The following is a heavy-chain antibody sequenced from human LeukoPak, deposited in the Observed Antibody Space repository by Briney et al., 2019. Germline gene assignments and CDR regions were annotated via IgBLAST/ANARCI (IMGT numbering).Heavy chain of an antibody. D-gene: IGHD5-12*01. CDR1: GSSFTSYW. J-gene: IGHJ4*02. CDR3: ARHDKGYSGYVTLDY. Sequence: GASLKISCNGSGSSFTSYWIGWVRQMPGKGLEWMGIINPGYSDIRYSPSFQGQVTISADKSISTAYLQWSSLKASDTAIYYCARHDKGYSGYVTLDYWGQGTLVTVSS. CDR2: INPGYSDI. V-gene: IGHV5-51*01.